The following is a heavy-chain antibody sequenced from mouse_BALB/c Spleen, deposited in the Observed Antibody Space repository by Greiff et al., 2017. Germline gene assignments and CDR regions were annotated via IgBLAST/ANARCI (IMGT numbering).Heavy chain of an antibody. CDR2: ISSGGSYT. J-gene: IGHJ4*01. Sequence: EVMLVESGGDLVKPGGSLKLSCAASGFTFSSYGMSWVRQTPDKRLEWVATISSGGSYTYYPDSVKGRFTISRDNAKNTLYLQMSSLKSEDTAMYYCARPITTANGYYAMDYWGQGTSVTVSS. CDR3: ARPITTANGYYAMDY. D-gene: IGHD1-2*01. CDR1: GFTFSSYG. V-gene: IGHV5-6*02.